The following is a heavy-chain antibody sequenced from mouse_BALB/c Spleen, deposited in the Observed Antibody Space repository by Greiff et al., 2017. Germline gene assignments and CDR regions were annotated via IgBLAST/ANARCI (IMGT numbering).Heavy chain of an antibody. D-gene: IGHD2-4*01. Sequence: EVKLVESGGGLVQPKGSLKLSCAASGFTFNTYAMNWVRQAPGKGLEWVARIRSKSNNYATYYADSVKDRFTISRDDSQSMLYLQMNNLKTEDTAMYYCVRPDYDGDYFDYWGQGTTLTVSS. J-gene: IGHJ2*01. CDR2: IRSKSNNYAT. V-gene: IGHV10-1*02. CDR1: GFTFNTYA. CDR3: VRPDYDGDYFDY.